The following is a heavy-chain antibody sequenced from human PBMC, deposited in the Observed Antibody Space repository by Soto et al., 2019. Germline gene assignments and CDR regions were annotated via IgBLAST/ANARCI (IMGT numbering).Heavy chain of an antibody. J-gene: IGHJ2*01. Sequence: QIHLVESGGGVAQPGRSLRLSCAASGFTFSTYGMHWVRQAPGKGLEWVAVISYDGGTKHYADSVKGRFTISRENPKNTLYLPMNSLRAEDTAVYYCAKSSLGTESSGFQFWFFDLWGRGTLVTVSS. CDR3: AKSSLGTESSGFQFWFFDL. V-gene: IGHV3-30*18. CDR1: GFTFSTYG. D-gene: IGHD3-22*01. CDR2: ISYDGGTK.